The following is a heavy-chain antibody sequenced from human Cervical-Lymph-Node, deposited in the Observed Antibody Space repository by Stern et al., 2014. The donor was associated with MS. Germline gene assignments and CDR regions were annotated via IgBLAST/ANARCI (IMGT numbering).Heavy chain of an antibody. J-gene: IGHJ4*02. Sequence: QVTLRDSGPALAKPTQTLTLTCTFSGFSLSTTGMCLSWIRQPPGKPLEWLALLDWDGDKYYSTALKTRLTISKDTSKNQVVLTMTNMAPLDTATYFCVRAREGYYFDYWGQGIPVTVSS. CDR2: LDWDGDK. CDR1: GFSLSTTGMC. D-gene: IGHD2-21*01. CDR3: VRAREGYYFDY. V-gene: IGHV2-70*01.